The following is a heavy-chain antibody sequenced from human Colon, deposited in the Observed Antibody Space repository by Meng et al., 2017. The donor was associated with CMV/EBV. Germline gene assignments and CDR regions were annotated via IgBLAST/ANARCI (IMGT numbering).Heavy chain of an antibody. CDR2: IFHSGST. Sequence: SETLSLTCTVSGYSISSGYYWGWIRQPPGKGLVWIGSIFHSGSTYYKPSLKSRVTISVDTSKNQFSLKLSSVTAADTAIYYCATYLTIFDIWGQGTMVTVSS. J-gene: IGHJ3*02. CDR3: ATYLTIFDI. CDR1: GYSISSGYY. D-gene: IGHD3-3*01. V-gene: IGHV4-38-2*02.